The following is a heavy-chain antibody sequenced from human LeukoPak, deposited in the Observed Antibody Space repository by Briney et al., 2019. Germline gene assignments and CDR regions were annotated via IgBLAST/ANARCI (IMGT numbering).Heavy chain of an antibody. J-gene: IGHJ4*02. CDR1: GFTFSSYA. D-gene: IGHD6-19*01. CDR3: ARAYSSGWDYYFDY. CDR2: ISGSGGST. Sequence: GGSLRLSCAASGFTFSSYAMSWVRQAPGKGLEWVSAISGSGGSTYYADSVKGRFTISRDNSKNTLYLQMNSLRAEDTAVYYCARAYSSGWDYYFDYWGQGTLVTVSS. V-gene: IGHV3-23*01.